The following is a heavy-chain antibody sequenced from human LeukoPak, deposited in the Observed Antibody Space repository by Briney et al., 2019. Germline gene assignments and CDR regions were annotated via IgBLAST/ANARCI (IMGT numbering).Heavy chain of an antibody. V-gene: IGHV3-33*01. CDR1: GFTFSSYG. D-gene: IGHD1-26*01. CDR2: IWYDGSNK. CDR3: AREAHSGSYYSLCY. J-gene: IGHJ4*02. Sequence: GGSLRLSCAASGFTFSSYGMHWVRQAPGKGLEWVAVIWYDGSNKYYADSVKGRFTISRDNSKSTLYLQMNSLRAEDTAVYYCAREAHSGSYYSLCYWGQGTLVTVSS.